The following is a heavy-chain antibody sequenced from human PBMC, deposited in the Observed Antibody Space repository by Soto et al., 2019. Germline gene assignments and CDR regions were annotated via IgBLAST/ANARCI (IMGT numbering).Heavy chain of an antibody. CDR1: GGSVSSGSYY. CDR3: ARAPHDTSGYYLGHFDY. Sequence: SETLSLTCTVSGGSVSSGSYYWSWIRQPPGKGLEWIGYIYYSGSTNYNPSLKSRVTISVDTSKNQFSLKLSSVTATDTAVYYCARAPHDTSGYYLGHFDYWGQGTLVTVSS. D-gene: IGHD3-22*01. CDR2: IYYSGST. V-gene: IGHV4-61*01. J-gene: IGHJ4*02.